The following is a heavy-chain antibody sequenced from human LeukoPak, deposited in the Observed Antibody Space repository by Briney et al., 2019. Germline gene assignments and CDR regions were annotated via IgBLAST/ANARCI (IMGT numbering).Heavy chain of an antibody. D-gene: IGHD6-19*01. CDR3: SRTTWYSSGLTASPYYYGMDV. CDR1: GFTFSSYE. J-gene: IGHJ6*02. V-gene: IGHV3-48*03. CDR2: ISSSGSTI. Sequence: GGSLRLSCAASGFTFSSYEMNWVRQAPGKGLEWVSYISSSGSTIYYADSVKGRFTISRDNAKNSLYLQMNSLRAEDTAVYYCSRTTWYSSGLTASPYYYGMDVWGQGTTVTVSS.